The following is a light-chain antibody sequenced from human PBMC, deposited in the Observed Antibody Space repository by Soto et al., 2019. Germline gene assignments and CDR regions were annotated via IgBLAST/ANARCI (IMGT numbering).Light chain of an antibody. CDR1: QSVSSSY. V-gene: IGKV3-20*01. CDR3: QQYGGSPPT. J-gene: IGKJ3*01. Sequence: EIVFTQSPGTLSLSPGERATLACRASQSVSSSYLAWYQQKPGQSPRLLIYGASSRATGIPDRFSGSGSGTDFTLTISRLEPEDFALYYCQQYGGSPPTFGPGTKLDIK. CDR2: GAS.